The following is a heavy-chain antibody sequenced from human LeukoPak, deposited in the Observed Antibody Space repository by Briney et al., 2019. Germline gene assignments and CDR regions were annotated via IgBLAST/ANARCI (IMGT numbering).Heavy chain of an antibody. V-gene: IGHV1-46*01. D-gene: IGHD6-13*01. CDR2: INPSGGST. J-gene: IGHJ3*02. CDR1: GYTFTSYY. CDR3: AREQSIAAAGTYHDAFDI. Sequence: GASVKVSCKASGYTFTSYYMHWVRQAPGQGLEWMGIINPSGGSTSYAQKFQGRVTMTRDTSTSTVYMELSSLRSEDTAVYYCAREQSIAAAGTYHDAFDIWGQGTMVTVSS.